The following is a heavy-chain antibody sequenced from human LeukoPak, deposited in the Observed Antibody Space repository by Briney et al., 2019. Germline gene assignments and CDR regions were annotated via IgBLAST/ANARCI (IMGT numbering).Heavy chain of an antibody. CDR2: INPNSGGT. Sequence: ASVKVSCKASGYTFTGYYMHWVRQAPGQGLEWMGWINPNSGGTNYAQKFQGRVTMTRDTSISTAYMELSRLRSDDTAVYYCARDRALGSGKYYFDYWGQGTLVTVSS. CDR1: GYTFTGYY. J-gene: IGHJ4*02. D-gene: IGHD3-16*01. CDR3: ARDRALGSGKYYFDY. V-gene: IGHV1-2*02.